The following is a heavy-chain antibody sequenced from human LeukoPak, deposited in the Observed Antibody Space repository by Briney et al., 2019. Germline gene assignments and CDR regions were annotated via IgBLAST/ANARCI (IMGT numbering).Heavy chain of an antibody. J-gene: IGHJ4*02. CDR3: AKAYSSSALDY. D-gene: IGHD6-13*01. CDR2: ISYDGSNK. V-gene: IGHV3-30*18. Sequence: GRSLRLSCAASGFTFSSYGMHWVRQASGKGLEWVAVISYDGSNKYYADSVKGRFTISRDNSKNTLYLQMNSLRAEDTAVYYCAKAYSSSALDYWGQGTLVTVSS. CDR1: GFTFSSYG.